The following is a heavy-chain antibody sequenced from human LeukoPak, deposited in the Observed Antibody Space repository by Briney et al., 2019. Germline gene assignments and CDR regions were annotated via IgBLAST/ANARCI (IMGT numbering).Heavy chain of an antibody. CDR1: GFTFSNYA. CDR2: NVGSGGST. Sequence: PGGSLRLSCAASGFTFSNYAMSWVRQAPGKGLEWVSANVGSGGSTYYADSVKGRFSISRDNSKNTLFLQMNSLRVEDTALYYCSKWGDYDVLTGYYDSDFWGQGTLVTVSS. CDR3: SKWGDYDVLTGYYDSDF. J-gene: IGHJ4*02. V-gene: IGHV3-23*01. D-gene: IGHD3-9*01.